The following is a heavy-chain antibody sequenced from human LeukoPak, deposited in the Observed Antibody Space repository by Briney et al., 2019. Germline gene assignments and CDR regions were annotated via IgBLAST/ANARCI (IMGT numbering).Heavy chain of an antibody. CDR1: GFTFRSYS. V-gene: IGHV3-21*01. CDR2: IGSSSSYI. J-gene: IGHJ4*02. Sequence: GGSLRLSCAATGFTFRSYSMNWVRQAPGKGLEWVSSIGSSSSYIYYADSVKGRFSVSRDNTKNSLSVEMNSLRAEDTVVYYCATSGYNSDYFDFWGQGTLVTVSS. D-gene: IGHD5-12*01. CDR3: ATSGYNSDYFDF.